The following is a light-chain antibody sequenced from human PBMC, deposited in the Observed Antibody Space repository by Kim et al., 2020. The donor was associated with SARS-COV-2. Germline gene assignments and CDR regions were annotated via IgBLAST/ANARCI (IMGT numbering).Light chain of an antibody. CDR3: QSADSSGTYWV. CDR1: TLPKQY. CDR2: KVT. J-gene: IGLJ3*02. V-gene: IGLV3-25*03. Sequence: SYELTQPPSVSVSPGQTAKITCTGDTLPKQYAHWYQQKPGQAPVVVIYKVTERPSGIPERFSGSSSGTTVTLPISGVQAEDEGDYHCQSADSSGTYWVFGGGTQRTVL.